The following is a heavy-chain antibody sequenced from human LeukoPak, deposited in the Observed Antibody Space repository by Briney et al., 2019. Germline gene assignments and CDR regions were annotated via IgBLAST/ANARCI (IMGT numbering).Heavy chain of an antibody. CDR1: GGSFSGYY. J-gene: IGHJ4*02. V-gene: IGHV4-34*01. D-gene: IGHD4-17*01. CDR2: INHSGST. CDR3: ARDGDYGDYVGSSFGY. Sequence: SETLSLTCAVYGGSFSGYYWSWVRQPPGKGLEWIGEINHSGSTNYNPSLKSRVNISVDTSKNQFSLKLSSVTAADTAVYYCARDGDYGDYVGSSFGYWGQGTLVTVSS.